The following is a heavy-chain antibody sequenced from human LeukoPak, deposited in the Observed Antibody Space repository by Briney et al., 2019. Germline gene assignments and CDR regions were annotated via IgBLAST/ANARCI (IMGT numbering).Heavy chain of an antibody. CDR1: GYTLTELS. V-gene: IGHV1-24*01. Sequence: ASVKVSCKVSGYTLTELSMHWVGQAPGKGLEWMGGFDPEDGETIYAQKFQGRVTMTEDTSTDTAYMELSSLRSEDTAVYYCATVSGGGSYTFDYWGQGTLVTVSS. D-gene: IGHD1-26*01. J-gene: IGHJ4*02. CDR3: ATVSGGGSYTFDY. CDR2: FDPEDGET.